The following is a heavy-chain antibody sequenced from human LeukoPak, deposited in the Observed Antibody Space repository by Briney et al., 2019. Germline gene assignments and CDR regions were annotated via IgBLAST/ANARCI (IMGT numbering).Heavy chain of an antibody. V-gene: IGHV3-7*01. CDR3: ARAANYIIVVPAAIPNWFDP. CDR1: GFTFSSYW. D-gene: IGHD2-2*01. CDR2: IKQDGSEK. Sequence: PGGSLRLSCAASGFTFSSYWMSWVRQAPGKGLEWVANIKQDGSEKYYVDSVKGRFAISRGNAKNSLYLQMNSLRAEDTAVYDCARAANYIIVVPAAIPNWFDPGGQGPVVTVTS. J-gene: IGHJ5*02.